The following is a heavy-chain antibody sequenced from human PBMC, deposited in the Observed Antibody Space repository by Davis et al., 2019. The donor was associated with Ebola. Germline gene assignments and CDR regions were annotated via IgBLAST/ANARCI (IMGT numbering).Heavy chain of an antibody. V-gene: IGHV3-23*01. CDR2: ISGSGGST. CDR3: ALYSSSWRFFDY. Sequence: GESLKISCAASGFTFSSYAMSWVRQAPGKGLEWVSAISGSGGSTYYADSVEGRFTISRDNSKNTLYLQMNSLRAEDTAVYYCALYSSSWRFFDYWGQGTLVTVSS. J-gene: IGHJ4*02. CDR1: GFTFSSYA. D-gene: IGHD6-13*01.